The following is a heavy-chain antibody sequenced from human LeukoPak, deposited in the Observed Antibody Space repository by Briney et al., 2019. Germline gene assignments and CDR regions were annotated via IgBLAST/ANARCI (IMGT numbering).Heavy chain of an antibody. CDR1: GSTFDDYA. Sequence: GGSLRLSCAASGSTFDDYAMHWVRQAPGKGLEWVSGISWNSGSIGYADSVKGRFTISRDNAKNSLYLQMNSLRAEDTALYYCAKLPGSTGSGGMDVWGQGTTVTVSS. V-gene: IGHV3-9*01. CDR3: AKLPGSTGSGGMDV. CDR2: ISWNSGSI. D-gene: IGHD2-2*01. J-gene: IGHJ6*02.